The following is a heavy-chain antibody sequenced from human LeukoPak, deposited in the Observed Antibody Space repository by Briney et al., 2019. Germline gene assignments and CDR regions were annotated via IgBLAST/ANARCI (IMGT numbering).Heavy chain of an antibody. CDR2: ISSSSSTI. Sequence: GGSLRLSCAASGFTFSSYSMNWVRQAPGKGLEWVSYISSSSSTIYYADSVKGRFTISRDNAKNSLSLLMNSLRAEDTAVYYCARDLSSRGYTYGTPAFTFDIWGQGTMVTVSS. CDR1: GFTFSSYS. CDR3: ARDLSSRGYTYGTPAFTFDI. V-gene: IGHV3-48*01. D-gene: IGHD5-18*01. J-gene: IGHJ3*02.